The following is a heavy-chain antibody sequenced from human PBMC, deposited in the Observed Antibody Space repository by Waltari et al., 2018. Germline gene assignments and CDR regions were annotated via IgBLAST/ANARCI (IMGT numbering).Heavy chain of an antibody. CDR2: IYHSGGT. D-gene: IGHD2-15*01. Sequence: QLQLQESGSGLVKPSQTLSLTCAVSGGSISSGGYSWSWIRQPPGKGLEWIGYIYHSGGTYYNPSLKSRVTISVDRSKNQFSLKLSSVTAADTAVYYCARGGGYCSGGSCYSGPGTDAFDIWGQGTMVTVSS. CDR3: ARGGGYCSGGSCYSGPGTDAFDI. J-gene: IGHJ3*02. CDR1: GGSISSGGYS. V-gene: IGHV4-30-2*01.